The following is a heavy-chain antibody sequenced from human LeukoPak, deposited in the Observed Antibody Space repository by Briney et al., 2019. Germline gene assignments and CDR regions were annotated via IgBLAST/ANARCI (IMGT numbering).Heavy chain of an antibody. D-gene: IGHD6-6*01. CDR1: GFTFDDYA. CDR3: AKGGYSISSRFDY. J-gene: IGHJ4*02. Sequence: TGGSLRLFCAASGFTFDDYAMHWVRQAPGKGLEWVSGISWNSGSIGYADSVKGRFTISRDNAKNSLYLQMNSLRAEDMALYYCAKGGYSISSRFDYWGQGTLVIVSS. V-gene: IGHV3-9*03. CDR2: ISWNSGSI.